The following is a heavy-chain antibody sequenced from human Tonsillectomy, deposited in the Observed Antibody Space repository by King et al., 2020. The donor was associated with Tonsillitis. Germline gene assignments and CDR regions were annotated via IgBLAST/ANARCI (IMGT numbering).Heavy chain of an antibody. CDR3: AKVGSSWFAEYFHH. CDR2: IGGICAST. D-gene: IGHD6-13*01. J-gene: IGHJ1*01. V-gene: IGHV3-23*04. Sequence: VQLVESGGDLVQPGGSLRLSCAASGFTFSSYTMSCGRQAPGKGLEGVSSIGGICASTFFADSVKGQFTISRDNSKNTLSLQMSSLRAEDTAIYYCAKVGSSWFAEYFHHWGQGTLVTVSS. CDR1: GFTFSSYT.